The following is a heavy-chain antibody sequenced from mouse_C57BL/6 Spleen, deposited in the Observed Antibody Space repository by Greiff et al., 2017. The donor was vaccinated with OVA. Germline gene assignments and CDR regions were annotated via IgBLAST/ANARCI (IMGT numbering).Heavy chain of an antibody. D-gene: IGHD1-1*01. CDR2: INPGSGGT. J-gene: IGHJ3*01. CDR3: ARSGDYYGFAY. Sequence: QVQLQQSGAELVRPGTSVKVSCKASGYAFTNYLIEWVKQRPGQGLEWIGVINPGSGGTNYNEKFKGKATLTADKSSSTAYMQLSSLTSEDSAVYFCARSGDYYGFAYWGQGTLVTVSA. V-gene: IGHV1-54*01. CDR1: GYAFTNYL.